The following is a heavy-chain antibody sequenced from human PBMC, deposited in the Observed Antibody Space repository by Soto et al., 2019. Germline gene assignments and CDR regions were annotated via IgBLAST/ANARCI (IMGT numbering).Heavy chain of an antibody. D-gene: IGHD6-19*01. CDR2: INHSGST. J-gene: IGHJ6*02. V-gene: IGHV4-34*01. CDR1: GGSFSGYY. CDR3: ARGGGIAVADYYYYGMDV. Sequence: PSETLSLTCAVYGGSFSGYYWSWIRQPPGKGLELIGEINHSGSTNYNPSLKSRVTISVDTSKNQFSLKLSSVTAADTAVYYCARGGGIAVADYYYYGMDVWGQGTTVT.